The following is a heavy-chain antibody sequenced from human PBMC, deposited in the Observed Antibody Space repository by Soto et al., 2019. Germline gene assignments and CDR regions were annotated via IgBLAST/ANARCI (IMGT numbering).Heavy chain of an antibody. D-gene: IGHD1-26*01. Sequence: QVQLVQSGAEVKKPGASVRVSCKTSGYTFINYGITWVRQAPGQELEWMGWLSAYNGDTSSSEKLQDRFTMTTDTSTNTVYMDLRSLTSDDTAVYYCARWSAIVGGAEALDVWGQGTMVIVSS. V-gene: IGHV1-18*01. CDR3: ARWSAIVGGAEALDV. J-gene: IGHJ3*01. CDR2: LSAYNGDT. CDR1: GYTFINYG.